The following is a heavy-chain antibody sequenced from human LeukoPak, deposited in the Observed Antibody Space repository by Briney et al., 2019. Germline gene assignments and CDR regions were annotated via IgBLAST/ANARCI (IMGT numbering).Heavy chain of an antibody. V-gene: IGHV3-15*01. Sequence: KTGGSLRLSCAASGFTFSNAWMSWVRQAPGKGLEWVGRIKSKTDGGTTDYAAPVKGRFTISRDDSKNTLYLQMSSLKTEDTAVYYCTTSHFWSGYSYYFDYWGQGTLVTVSS. CDR3: TTSHFWSGYSYYFDY. J-gene: IGHJ4*02. CDR1: GFTFSNAW. CDR2: IKSKTDGGTT. D-gene: IGHD3-3*02.